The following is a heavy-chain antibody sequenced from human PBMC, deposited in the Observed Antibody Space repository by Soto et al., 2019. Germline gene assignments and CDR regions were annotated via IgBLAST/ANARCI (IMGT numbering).Heavy chain of an antibody. CDR2: IWYDGSNK. Sequence: LGGSLRLSCAASGFTFSSYGMHWVRQAPGKGLEWVAVIWYDGSNKYYADSVKGRFTISRDNSKNTLYLQMNSLRAEDTAVYYCARTYYYGSGSYYDYYYGMDVWGQGTTVTVSS. V-gene: IGHV3-33*01. CDR3: ARTYYYGSGSYYDYYYGMDV. J-gene: IGHJ6*02. D-gene: IGHD3-10*01. CDR1: GFTFSSYG.